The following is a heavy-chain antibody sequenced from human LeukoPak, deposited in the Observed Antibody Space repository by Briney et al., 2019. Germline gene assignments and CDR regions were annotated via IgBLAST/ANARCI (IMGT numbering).Heavy chain of an antibody. CDR3: ARARATSGSGRPGPFDY. Sequence: SETLSLTCAVYGGSFSGYYWSWIRQPPGKGLEWIGEINHSGSTNYNPSLKSRVTISVDTSKNQFSLKLSSVTAADTAVYYCARARATSGSGRPGPFDYWGQGTLVTVSS. CDR1: GGSFSGYY. D-gene: IGHD6-19*01. CDR2: INHSGST. V-gene: IGHV4-34*01. J-gene: IGHJ4*02.